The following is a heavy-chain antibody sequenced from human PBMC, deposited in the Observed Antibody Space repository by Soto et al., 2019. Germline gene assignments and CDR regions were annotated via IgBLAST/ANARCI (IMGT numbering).Heavy chain of an antibody. CDR1: GFTFSSYA. CDR2: ISVSGGST. D-gene: IGHD3-22*01. V-gene: IGHV3-23*01. Sequence: GGSLRLSCAASGFTFSSYAMSWFRQAPGKGLEWVSSISVSGGSTYYADSVKGRFTISRDNSKSTLFLHMNSLRAEATGVYYCAKAAGSDYYPVDYWGQGTLVTVSS. J-gene: IGHJ4*02. CDR3: AKAAGSDYYPVDY.